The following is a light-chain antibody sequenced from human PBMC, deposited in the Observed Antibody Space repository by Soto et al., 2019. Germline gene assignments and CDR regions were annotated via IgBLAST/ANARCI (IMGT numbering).Light chain of an antibody. CDR1: SSDIGYYNY. J-gene: IGLJ2*01. V-gene: IGLV2-14*03. Sequence: QSALTQPASVSGSPGQSITISCTGTSSDIGYYNYVSWYQQNPDKAPKLMIYDVSNRPAGVSNRFSGSKSDNTASLTISGLQAEDEADYYCSAYTSRSTRVVFGGGTKLTVL. CDR3: SAYTSRSTRVV. CDR2: DVS.